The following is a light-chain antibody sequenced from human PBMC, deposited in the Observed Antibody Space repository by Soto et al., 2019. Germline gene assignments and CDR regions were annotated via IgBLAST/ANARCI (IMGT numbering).Light chain of an antibody. J-gene: IGKJ3*01. Sequence: EIVLTQSPGTLSLSPGERAPLSCRASQSITNTYLAWFQQKPGQAPRLLIYGASNRATGIPDRFSGSGSGTDLTITISRLEPEDFEVYYGQQYGTSPFTFGPGTKVDIK. V-gene: IGKV3-20*01. CDR1: QSITNTY. CDR2: GAS. CDR3: QQYGTSPFT.